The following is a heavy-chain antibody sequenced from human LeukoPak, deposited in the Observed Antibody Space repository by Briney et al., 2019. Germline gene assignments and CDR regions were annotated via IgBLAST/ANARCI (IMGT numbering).Heavy chain of an antibody. CDR3: ARVAPESAVTWRYYYYYMDV. J-gene: IGHJ6*03. Sequence: SVKVSCKASGGTFSSYAISWVRQAPGQGLEWMGGIIPIFGTANYAQKFQAIVTITTDESTSTAYMKLSSLRSEDTAVYYCARVAPESAVTWRYYYYYMDVWGKGTTVTVSS. CDR1: GGTFSSYA. D-gene: IGHD1-14*01. CDR2: IIPIFGTA. V-gene: IGHV1-69*05.